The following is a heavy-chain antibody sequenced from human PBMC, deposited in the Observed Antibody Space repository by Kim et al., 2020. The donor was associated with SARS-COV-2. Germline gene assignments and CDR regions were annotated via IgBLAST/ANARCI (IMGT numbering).Heavy chain of an antibody. V-gene: IGHV1-2*02. CDR2: INPNTGGT. CDR1: GYTFSDYY. Sequence: ASVKVSCKTSGYTFSDYYMHWVRQAPGQGLEWMAWINPNTGGTNYAQKFQGRVTVARDTSISTVYMELSGLRIDDTAVYYCARDLGGTYGYNFYGMDVWGQGTTVTVSS. J-gene: IGHJ6*02. D-gene: IGHD3-16*01. CDR3: ARDLGGTYGYNFYGMDV.